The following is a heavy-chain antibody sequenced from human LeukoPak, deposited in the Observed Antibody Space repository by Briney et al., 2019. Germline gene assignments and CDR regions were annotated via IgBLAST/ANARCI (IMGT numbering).Heavy chain of an antibody. D-gene: IGHD3-10*01. CDR3: ARDQAMARGVIDAFDM. J-gene: IGHJ3*02. CDR1: GFTFSDYW. Sequence: PGGSLRLSCAASGFTFSDYWMSWVRQAPGKGLEWVANINQDGSEKKYVDSAKGRFTISRDNAKNSLYVQMDSLRVEDTAVYYCARDQAMARGVIDAFDMWGQGTMVTVSS. V-gene: IGHV3-7*01. CDR2: INQDGSEK.